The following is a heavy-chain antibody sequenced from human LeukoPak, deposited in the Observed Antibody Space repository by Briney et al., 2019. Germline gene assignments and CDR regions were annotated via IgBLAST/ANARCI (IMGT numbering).Heavy chain of an antibody. CDR2: IYPGDSDT. CDR3: ARRHYYYDSSGYLYFFDY. J-gene: IGHJ4*02. V-gene: IGHV5-51*01. D-gene: IGHD3-22*01. CDR1: GYSFTSYW. Sequence: GESLKISCKGSGYSFTSYWIAWVRQMPGKGLEWKGIIYPGDSDTRYSPSFQGQVTISADKSISTAYLQWSSLKASDTAIYYCARRHYYYDSSGYLYFFDYWGQGTLVTVSS.